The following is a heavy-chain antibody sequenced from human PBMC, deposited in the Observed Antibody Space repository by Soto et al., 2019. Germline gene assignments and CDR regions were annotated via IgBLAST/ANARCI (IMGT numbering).Heavy chain of an antibody. CDR1: GYTFTSYG. J-gene: IGHJ6*02. V-gene: IGHV1-18*01. D-gene: IGHD3-10*01. CDR3: ARGIGGWFGVAYYYGMDV. Sequence: QVQLVQSGAEVKKPGASVKVSCKASGYTFTSYGISWVRQAPGQGLEWMGWISPYNGNTNYAQKLQGRVTMTTDTSTSTAYMDLRSLRSDDTAEYYCARGIGGWFGVAYYYGMDVWGQGTTVTVSS. CDR2: ISPYNGNT.